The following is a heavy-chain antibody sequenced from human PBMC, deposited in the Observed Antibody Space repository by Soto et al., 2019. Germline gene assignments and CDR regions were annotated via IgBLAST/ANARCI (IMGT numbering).Heavy chain of an antibody. CDR2: IYYSGST. J-gene: IGHJ6*02. Sequence: SETLSLTCTVSGGSISSYYWSWIRQPPGKGLEWIGYIYYSGSTNYNPSLKSRVTISVDTSKNQFSLKLTSVTAADTAVYYCARGGYSYGRDYGMDVWGQGTTVTVSS. V-gene: IGHV4-59*01. CDR3: ARGGYSYGRDYGMDV. D-gene: IGHD5-18*01. CDR1: GGSISSYY.